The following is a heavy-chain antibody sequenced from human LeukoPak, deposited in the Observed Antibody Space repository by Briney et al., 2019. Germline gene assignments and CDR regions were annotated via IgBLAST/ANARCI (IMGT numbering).Heavy chain of an antibody. D-gene: IGHD2-2*01. Sequence: GGSLRLSCAASGFTFSSYGMHWVRQAPGKGLEWVAFIRYDGSNKYYADSVKGRFTISRDNSKNTLYLQMNSLRAEDTAVYYCAKDLSLCSSTSCRWGYFDYWGQGTLVTVSS. CDR2: IRYDGSNK. V-gene: IGHV3-30*02. J-gene: IGHJ4*02. CDR1: GFTFSSYG. CDR3: AKDLSLCSSTSCRWGYFDY.